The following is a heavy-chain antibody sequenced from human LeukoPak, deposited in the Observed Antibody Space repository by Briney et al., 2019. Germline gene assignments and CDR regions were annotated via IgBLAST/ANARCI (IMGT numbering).Heavy chain of an antibody. CDR2: ISGDGDTT. CDR3: ANLGQWLGRGHYYYGMDV. Sequence: GGSLRLSCAAPGFTFDDYAMHWVRQAPGKGLEWVSLISGDGDTTYYADSVKGRFTISRDNSKNSLYLQMSSLRTEDTALYYCANLGQWLGRGHYYYGMDVWGQGTTVTVSS. CDR1: GFTFDDYA. V-gene: IGHV3-43*02. J-gene: IGHJ6*02. D-gene: IGHD6-19*01.